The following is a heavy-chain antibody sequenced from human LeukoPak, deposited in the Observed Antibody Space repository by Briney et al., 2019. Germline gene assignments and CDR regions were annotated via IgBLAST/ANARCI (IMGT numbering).Heavy chain of an antibody. V-gene: IGHV4-61*02. J-gene: IGHJ3*02. CDR2: TYTSGST. Sequence: SETLSLTCTVSGGSISSGSYYRSWIRQPAGKGLEWIGRTYTSGSTNYDPSLKSRVTISVDTSKNQFSLKLSSVTAADTAVYYCASAGIGAAFDIWGQGTMVTVSS. D-gene: IGHD2-15*01. CDR3: ASAGIGAAFDI. CDR1: GGSISSGSYY.